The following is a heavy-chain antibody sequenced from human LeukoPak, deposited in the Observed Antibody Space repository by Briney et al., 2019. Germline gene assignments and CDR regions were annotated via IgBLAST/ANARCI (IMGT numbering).Heavy chain of an antibody. V-gene: IGHV4-39*01. Sequence: SETLSLTCTVSGGSISGSSYYWGWIRQPPGKGLEWIGSIYYSGSTYYNPSLKSRVTISVDTSKNQFSLKLSSVTAADTAVYYCARHGERSGYYRSPSSFDYWGQGTLVTVSS. CDR2: IYYSGST. CDR1: GGSISGSSYY. D-gene: IGHD3-22*01. CDR3: ARHGERSGYYRSPSSFDY. J-gene: IGHJ4*02.